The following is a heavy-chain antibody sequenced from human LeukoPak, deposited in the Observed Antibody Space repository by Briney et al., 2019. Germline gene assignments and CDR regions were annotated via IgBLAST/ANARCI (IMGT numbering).Heavy chain of an antibody. CDR3: AREGEAFDY. CDR2: MRQDGSEK. J-gene: IGHJ4*02. Sequence: GGSLRLSCAASGFTFSRHIISWVRQAPGKGLEWVANMRQDGSEKFYADSVKGRFTISRDNAKNSLYLQMNSLRAEDTAVYYCAREGEAFDYWGQGTLVTVSS. V-gene: IGHV3-7*01. CDR1: GFTFSRHI. D-gene: IGHD3-16*01.